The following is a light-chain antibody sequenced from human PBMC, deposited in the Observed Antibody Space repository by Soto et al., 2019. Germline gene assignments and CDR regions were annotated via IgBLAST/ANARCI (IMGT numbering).Light chain of an antibody. CDR1: QSVSSSY. CDR3: QQYGSSLWT. J-gene: IGKJ1*01. Sequence: EMLITQSTATLYVTPGERATLSCRSSQSVSSSYLAWYQQKPGQAPRLLIYGASSGATGIPDRFSGSGSGTDFTLTISRLEPEDFAVYYCQQYGSSLWTFGQGTKVDI. V-gene: IGKV3-20*01. CDR2: GAS.